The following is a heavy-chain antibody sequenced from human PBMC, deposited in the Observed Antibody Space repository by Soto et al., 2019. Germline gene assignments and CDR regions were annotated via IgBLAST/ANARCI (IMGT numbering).Heavy chain of an antibody. J-gene: IGHJ6*02. CDR3: AQGVRRTWNEIAV. D-gene: IGHD1-1*01. CDR2: ISWNSDKR. Sequence: EVQLVESGGDLVQPGASLRLSCAGFGFSLDDYSMHWVRQAPGKGLEWVSGISWNSDKRGFAASVRGRFTVSKDSAKNSLYLQMNSLRIEGAALYYCAQGVRRTWNEIAVWGQGTAVIVSS. CDR1: GFSLDDYS. V-gene: IGHV3-9*01.